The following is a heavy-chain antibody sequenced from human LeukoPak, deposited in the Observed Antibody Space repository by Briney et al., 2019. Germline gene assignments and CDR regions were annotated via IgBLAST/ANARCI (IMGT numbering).Heavy chain of an antibody. CDR2: IYYSGST. J-gene: IGHJ4*02. V-gene: IGHV4-59*12. D-gene: IGHD3-10*01. CDR1: GGSISSYY. Sequence: TSETLSLTCTVSGGSISSYYWSWIRQPPGKGLECIGYIYYSGSTNYNPSLKSRVTISVDTSKNQFSLKLSSVTAADTAVYYCARPREYYYGSGSYYDWGQGTLVTVSS. CDR3: ARPREYYYGSGSYYD.